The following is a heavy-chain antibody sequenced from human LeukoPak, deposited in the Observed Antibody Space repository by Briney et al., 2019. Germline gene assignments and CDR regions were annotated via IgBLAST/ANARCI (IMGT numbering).Heavy chain of an antibody. Sequence: ASVKVSCKASGYTFTGYYMHWVRQAPGQGLEWMGRINPNSGGTNYAQKFQGRVTMTRDTSISTAYMELSRLRSDDTAMYYCARGSSSSRGWFDPWGQGTLVTVSS. D-gene: IGHD6-6*01. J-gene: IGHJ5*02. CDR3: ARGSSSSRGWFDP. CDR2: INPNSGGT. V-gene: IGHV1-2*06. CDR1: GYTFTGYY.